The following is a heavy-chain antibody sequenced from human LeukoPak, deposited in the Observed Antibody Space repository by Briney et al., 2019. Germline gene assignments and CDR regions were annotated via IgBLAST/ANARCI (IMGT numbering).Heavy chain of an antibody. Sequence: SQTLSLTCAISGDSVSSNSAAWNWIRQSPSRGLEWLGRTYYRSRWYKDYVVSVRSRITINPDTAKNQFSLHLNSVTPEDTAVYYCARGMVADRSLDIWGQGTMVTVSS. CDR3: ARGMVADRSLDI. CDR1: GDSVSSNSAA. CDR2: TYYRSRWYK. V-gene: IGHV6-1*01. D-gene: IGHD2-15*01. J-gene: IGHJ3*02.